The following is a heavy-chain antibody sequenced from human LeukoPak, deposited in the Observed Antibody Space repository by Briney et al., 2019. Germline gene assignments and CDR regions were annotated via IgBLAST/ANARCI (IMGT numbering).Heavy chain of an antibody. D-gene: IGHD3-10*01. CDR3: ARANYYSSGSYYGMDV. Sequence: GGSLRLSCAASGFTFSSYSMNWVRQAPGKGLEWVALIWYDGSNKYYVESVKGRFTISRDNSMSTLYLQMNSLRAEDTAVYYCARANYYSSGSYYGMDVWGQGTTVTVSS. V-gene: IGHV3-33*08. J-gene: IGHJ6*02. CDR2: IWYDGSNK. CDR1: GFTFSSYS.